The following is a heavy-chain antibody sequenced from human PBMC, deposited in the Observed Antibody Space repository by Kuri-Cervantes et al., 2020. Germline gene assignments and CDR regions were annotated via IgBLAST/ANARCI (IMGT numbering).Heavy chain of an antibody. Sequence: GGSLRLSCAASGFTFDDYAMHWVRQAPGKGLEWVSGISWNSGSIGYADSVKGRFTISRDNAKNSLYLQMNSLRAEDTAVYYCARDKVFHPRNYYDSSGYYCYWGQGTLVTVSS. D-gene: IGHD3-22*01. CDR3: ARDKVFHPRNYYDSSGYYCY. CDR1: GFTFDDYA. CDR2: ISWNSGSI. J-gene: IGHJ4*02. V-gene: IGHV3-9*01.